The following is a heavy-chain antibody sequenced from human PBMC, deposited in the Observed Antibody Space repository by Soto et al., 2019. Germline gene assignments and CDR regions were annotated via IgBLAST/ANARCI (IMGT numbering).Heavy chain of an antibody. CDR3: ARHKGLDP. CDR2: IYYSGST. V-gene: IGHV4-31*03. Sequence: PSETLSLTCTVSGCSISSGGYYWSWIRQHPGKGLEWIGYIYYSGSTYYDPSLKSRVTISVDTSKNQFSLKLNSVTAADTAVYYCARHKGLDPWGQGTLVTVSS. J-gene: IGHJ5*02. CDR1: GCSISSGGYY.